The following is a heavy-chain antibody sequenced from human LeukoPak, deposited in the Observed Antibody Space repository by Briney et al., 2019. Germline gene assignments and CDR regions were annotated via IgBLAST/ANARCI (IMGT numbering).Heavy chain of an antibody. Sequence: GASVKVSCKASGYTFTSYGISWVRQAPGQGLEWMGWISAYNGNTNYAQKLQGRVTMTTDTSTSTAYMELRSLRSDDTAVYYCARVPRPMDYDSSGYYEDFDYWGQGTLVTVSS. CDR1: GYTFTSYG. CDR2: ISAYNGNT. CDR3: ARVPRPMDYDSSGYYEDFDY. D-gene: IGHD3-22*01. V-gene: IGHV1-18*01. J-gene: IGHJ4*02.